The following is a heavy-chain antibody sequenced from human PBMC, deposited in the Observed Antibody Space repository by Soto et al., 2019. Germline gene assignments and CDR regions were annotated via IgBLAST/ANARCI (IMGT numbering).Heavy chain of an antibody. CDR2: INPSGGST. CDR3: ARDQYILTGYLPFDY. CDR1: GYTFTSYY. V-gene: IGHV1-46*01. D-gene: IGHD3-9*01. J-gene: IGHJ4*02. Sequence: GASVKVSCKASGYTFTSYYMHWVRQAPGQGLEWMGIINPSGGSTSYAQKFQGRVTMTRDTSTSTVYMELSNLRSEDTAVYYCARDQYILTGYLPFDYWGQGTLVTVSS.